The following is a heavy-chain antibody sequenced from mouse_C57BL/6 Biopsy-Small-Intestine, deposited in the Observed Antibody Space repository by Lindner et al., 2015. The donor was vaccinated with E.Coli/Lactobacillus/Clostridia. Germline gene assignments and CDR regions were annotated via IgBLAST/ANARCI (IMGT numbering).Heavy chain of an antibody. J-gene: IGHJ2*01. D-gene: IGHD3-3*01. Sequence: VQLQESGAELARPGASVKLSCKASGYTFTSYGISWVKQRTGQGLEWIGEIYPRSGNTYYNVKFKGKATLTADKSSSTAYMELRSLTSEDSAVYFCARSTANWSFDYWGQGTTLTVSS. V-gene: IGHV1-81*01. CDR3: ARSTANWSFDY. CDR1: GYTFTSYG. CDR2: IYPRSGNT.